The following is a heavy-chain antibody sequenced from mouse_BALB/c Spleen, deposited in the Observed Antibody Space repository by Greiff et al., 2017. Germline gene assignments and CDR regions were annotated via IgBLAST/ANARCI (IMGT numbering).Heavy chain of an antibody. V-gene: IGHV3-8*02. CDR2: ISYSGST. Sequence: EVKLVESGPSLVKPSQTLSLTCSVTGDSITSGYWNWIRKFPGNKLEYMGYISYSGSTYYNPSLKSRISITRDTSKNQYYLQLNSVTTEDTATYYCASSRGFYDGYYDAMDYWGQGTSVTVSS. D-gene: IGHD2-3*01. CDR3: ASSRGFYDGYYDAMDY. CDR1: GDSITSGY. J-gene: IGHJ4*01.